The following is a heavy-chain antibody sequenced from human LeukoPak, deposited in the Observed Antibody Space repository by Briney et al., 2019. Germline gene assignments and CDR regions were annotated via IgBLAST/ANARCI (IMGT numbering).Heavy chain of an antibody. D-gene: IGHD4-17*01. V-gene: IGHV5-51*01. CDR3: ARLQFNNYGAAAY. CDR2: IYPGDSDS. CDR1: GYSFTTYW. J-gene: IGHJ4*02. Sequence: GESLKISCKGSGYSFTTYWIGWVRQMPGKGLEWMGIIYPGDSDSRYSPSFQGQVTISADKSINTAYLQWSSLKASDTAVYYCARLQFNNYGAAAYWGQGTLVTVSS.